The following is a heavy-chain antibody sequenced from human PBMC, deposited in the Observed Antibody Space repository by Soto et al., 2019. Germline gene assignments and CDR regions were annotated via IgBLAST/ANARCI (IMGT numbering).Heavy chain of an antibody. CDR3: ARDNWGPAAMRTLYYFYSGMNV. CDR1: GGTFSSYA. D-gene: IGHD2-2*01. Sequence: QVQLVQSGAEVKKPGSSVKVSCKASGGTFSSYAISWVRQAPGQGLEWMGGIIPIFGTANYAQKFQGRVNISADETTSTAYLPLSSLGSEETAVYYCARDNWGPAAMRTLYYFYSGMNVWGQVTTVTLSS. V-gene: IGHV1-69*12. J-gene: IGHJ6*02. CDR2: IIPIFGTA.